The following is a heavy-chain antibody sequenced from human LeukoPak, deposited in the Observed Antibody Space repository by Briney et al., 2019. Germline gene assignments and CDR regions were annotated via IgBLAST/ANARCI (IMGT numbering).Heavy chain of an antibody. CDR2: INPNSGGT. D-gene: IGHD6-13*01. CDR3: ASPLGYSSSWSAFDY. J-gene: IGHJ4*02. V-gene: IGHV1-2*02. Sequence: ASVKVSCKASGYTFTGYYMHWVRQAPGQGLEWMGWINPNSGGTNYAQKFQGRVTMTRDTSISTAYMELSRLRSDDTAVYYCASPLGYSSSWSAFDYWGQGTLVTVSS. CDR1: GYTFTGYY.